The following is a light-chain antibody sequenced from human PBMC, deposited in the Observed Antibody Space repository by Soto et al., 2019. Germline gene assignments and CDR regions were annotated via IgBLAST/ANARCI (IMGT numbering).Light chain of an antibody. Sequence: QPVLTQSPSASASLGASVKLTCTLSSGHSSYVIAWHQQQPEKGPRYLIKLNSDGSHSKGDGIPDRFSGSSSGAERYLTISSLQSEDEADYYCQTWDTGIQVFGGGTKLTVL. CDR1: SGHSSYV. J-gene: IGLJ2*01. V-gene: IGLV4-69*02. CDR3: QTWDTGIQV. CDR2: LNSDGSH.